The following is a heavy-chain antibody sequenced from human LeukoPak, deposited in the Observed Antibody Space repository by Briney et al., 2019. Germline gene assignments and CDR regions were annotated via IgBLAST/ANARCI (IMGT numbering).Heavy chain of an antibody. J-gene: IGHJ4*02. V-gene: IGHV6-1*01. CDR2: TYYRSKWYN. CDR1: GDIVSSNSAA. Sequence: SQTLSLTCAISGDIVSSNSAAWNWIRQSPSRGLEWLGRTYYRSKWYNDYAVSVKSRITINPDTSKNQFSLQLNSVTPEDTAVYYCARDRASYDYGDYLFFDYWGQGTLVTVSS. D-gene: IGHD4-17*01. CDR3: ARDRASYDYGDYLFFDY.